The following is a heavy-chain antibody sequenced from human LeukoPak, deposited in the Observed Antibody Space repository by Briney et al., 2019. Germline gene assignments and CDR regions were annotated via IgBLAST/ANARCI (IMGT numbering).Heavy chain of an antibody. CDR1: GFNFGDFA. CDR3: ARDQYDTWSRRGNFDS. D-gene: IGHD3-3*01. J-gene: IGHJ4*02. Sequence: GGSLRLSCAASGFNFGDFAMNWVRQAPGKGLEWVSGINWSGARIFYADSVKGRFTISRDNAKNSLYLQMNSLRAEDTAVFYCARDQYDTWSRRGNFDSWGQGTLVIVSS. V-gene: IGHV3-20*04. CDR2: INWSGARI.